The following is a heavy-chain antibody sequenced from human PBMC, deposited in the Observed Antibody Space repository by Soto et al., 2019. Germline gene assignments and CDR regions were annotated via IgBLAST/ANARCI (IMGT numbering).Heavy chain of an antibody. CDR3: AKETGYSYGFQPNALDV. D-gene: IGHD5-18*01. CDR2: ISSRGDRT. Sequence: GGSLRLSCAGSGFTFSRYAMNWVRQAPGKGLEWVSIISSRGDRTSYAESVKGRFTISRDDSKNTLFLHMNSLGAEDTAVYYCAKETGYSYGFQPNALDVWGQGTTVTVYS. J-gene: IGHJ6*02. CDR1: GFTFSRYA. V-gene: IGHV3-23*01.